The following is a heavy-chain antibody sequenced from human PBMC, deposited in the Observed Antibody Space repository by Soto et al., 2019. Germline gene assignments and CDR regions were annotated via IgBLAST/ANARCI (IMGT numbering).Heavy chain of an antibody. V-gene: IGHV4-59*01. Sequence: SETLSLTCTVSGGSISSYYWSWIRQPPGKGLEWIGYIYYSGSTNYNPSLKSRVTISVDTSKNQFSLKLSSVTAADTAVYYCARTRITMVRGHPVHFDYWGQGTLVTVSS. CDR1: GGSISSYY. D-gene: IGHD3-10*01. J-gene: IGHJ4*02. CDR3: ARTRITMVRGHPVHFDY. CDR2: IYYSGST.